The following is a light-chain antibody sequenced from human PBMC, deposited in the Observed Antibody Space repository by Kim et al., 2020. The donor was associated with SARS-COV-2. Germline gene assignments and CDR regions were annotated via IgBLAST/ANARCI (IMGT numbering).Light chain of an antibody. Sequence: EIVLTQSPGTLSLSPGERATLSCRASQSVSSSYLAWYQKKHGQAPRLLIYGASTRATGIPDRISGSGSGTDFTLTISRLEPEDFAVYFFQQYGTSPLTFGGGTKLGIK. CDR1: QSVSSSY. J-gene: IGKJ4*01. CDR2: GAS. CDR3: QQYGTSPLT. V-gene: IGKV3-20*01.